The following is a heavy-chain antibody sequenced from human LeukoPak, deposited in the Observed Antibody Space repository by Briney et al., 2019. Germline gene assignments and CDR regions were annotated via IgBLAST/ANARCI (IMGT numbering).Heavy chain of an antibody. CDR3: ARDSLYYYDSSGYPRGFFDY. Sequence: ASVKVSCKASGYTFSSYDINWVRQATGQGLEWMGWINPNSGGTNYAQKFQGRVTMTRDTSISTAYMELSRLRSDDTAAYYCARDSLYYYDSSGYPRGFFDYWGQGTLVTVSS. CDR1: GYTFSSYD. J-gene: IGHJ4*02. D-gene: IGHD3-22*01. V-gene: IGHV1-2*02. CDR2: INPNSGGT.